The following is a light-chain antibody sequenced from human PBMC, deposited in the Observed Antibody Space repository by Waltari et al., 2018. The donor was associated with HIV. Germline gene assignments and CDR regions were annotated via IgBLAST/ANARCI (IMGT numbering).Light chain of an antibody. J-gene: IGLJ2*01. CDR3: SSYTSSSTLP. CDR2: EVS. Sequence: QSALTQPASVSGSPGQSITISCTGTSSDVDGYNYVSWYQQHPGKAPKLMIYEVSNRPSGVSNRFSGSKSGNTASLTISGLQAEDEADYYCSSYTSSSTLPFGGGTKLTVL. V-gene: IGLV2-14*01. CDR1: SSDVDGYNY.